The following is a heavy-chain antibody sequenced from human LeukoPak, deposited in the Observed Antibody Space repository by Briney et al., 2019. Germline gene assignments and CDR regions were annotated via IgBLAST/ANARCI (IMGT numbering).Heavy chain of an antibody. V-gene: IGHV1-69*05. J-gene: IGHJ6*03. CDR3: ARAGEAARRPYYYYYMDV. CDR1: GGTFSSYA. Sequence: SVKVSCKASGGTFSSYAISWVRQAPGQGLEWMGGIITIFGTANYAQKLQGRVTMTTDTSTSTAYMELRSLRSDDTAVYYCARAGEAARRPYYYYYMDVWGKGTTVTVSS. CDR2: IITIFGTA. D-gene: IGHD2-15*01.